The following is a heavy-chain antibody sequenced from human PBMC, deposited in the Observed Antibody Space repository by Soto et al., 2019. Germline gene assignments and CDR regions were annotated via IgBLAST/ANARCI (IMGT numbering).Heavy chain of an antibody. CDR1: GYTFTGYY. CDR3: ARGPEPWELLAFDI. V-gene: IGHV1-2*04. J-gene: IGHJ3*02. D-gene: IGHD1-26*01. Sequence: ASVKVSCKASGYTFTGYYMHWGRQAPGQGLEWMGWINPNSGGTNYAQKFQGWVTMTRDTSISTSYMELSRLRSDDAAVYYCARGPEPWELLAFDIWGQGTMVTVSS. CDR2: INPNSGGT.